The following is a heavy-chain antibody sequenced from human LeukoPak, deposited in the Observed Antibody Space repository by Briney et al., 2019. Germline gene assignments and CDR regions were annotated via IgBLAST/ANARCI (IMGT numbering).Heavy chain of an antibody. CDR1: GVTFSSYA. D-gene: IGHD3-22*01. J-gene: IGHJ1*01. V-gene: IGHV3-23*01. Sequence: GGSLRLSCAASGVTFSSYAMSWVRQAPGKGLEWVSAISGSGGSTYYADSVKGRFTISRDNSKNTLYLQMNSLRAEDTAVYYCAKSDSSGYYPYAEYFQHWGQGTLVTVSS. CDR3: AKSDSSGYYPYAEYFQH. CDR2: ISGSGGST.